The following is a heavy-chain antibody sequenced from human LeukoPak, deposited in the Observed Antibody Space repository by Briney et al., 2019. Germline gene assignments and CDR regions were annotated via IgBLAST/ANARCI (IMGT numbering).Heavy chain of an antibody. CDR1: GFTFSSYS. CDR2: IKKDGSEK. CDR3: ARDSSSTQQLWFVY. Sequence: GGSLRLSCAASGFTFSSYSMNWVRQAPGKGLEWVANIKKDGSEKYCVDSVKGRFTISRDNAKNSLYLQMNSLRAEDTAVYYCARDSSSTQQLWFVYWGQGTLVTVSS. J-gene: IGHJ4*02. D-gene: IGHD5-18*01. V-gene: IGHV3-7*01.